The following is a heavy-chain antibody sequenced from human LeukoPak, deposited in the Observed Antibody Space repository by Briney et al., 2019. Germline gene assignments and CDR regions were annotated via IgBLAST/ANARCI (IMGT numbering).Heavy chain of an antibody. CDR2: IIPIFGTA. J-gene: IGHJ4*02. V-gene: IGHV1-69*13. Sequence: SVKVSCKASGGTFSSYAISWVRQAPGQGLEWMGGIIPIFGTANYAQKFQGRATITADESTSTAYMELSSLRSEDTAVYYCASATQSYASFDYWGQGTLVTVSS. D-gene: IGHD4-17*01. CDR3: ASATQSYASFDY. CDR1: GGTFSSYA.